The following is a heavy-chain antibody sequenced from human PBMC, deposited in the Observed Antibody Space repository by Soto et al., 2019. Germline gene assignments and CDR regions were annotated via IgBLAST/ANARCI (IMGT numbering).Heavy chain of an antibody. CDR1: GGSISGFY. CDR3: ARIYGGPIR. J-gene: IGHJ4*02. D-gene: IGHD4-17*01. CDR2: MHTGGTT. Sequence: PSETLSLTCTVSGGSISGFYWNWFRQPAGKGLEWIGRMHTGGTTNYKPSLRCRVTMSVDTSKNQFSLKLTSVTAADTAVYSCARIYGGPIRWAQATLVTVSS. V-gene: IGHV4-4*07.